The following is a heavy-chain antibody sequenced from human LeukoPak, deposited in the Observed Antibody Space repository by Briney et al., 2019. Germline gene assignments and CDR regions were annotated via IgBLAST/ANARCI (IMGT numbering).Heavy chain of an antibody. Sequence: SETLSLTCTVSGGSISSNSYYWGWIRQPPGKGLEWIGDISYSGSTYYNSSLKSRVTISVDASKNQFSLKLSSVTATDTAVYYCASGGSSSWYRWFDPWGQGTLVTVSS. CDR2: ISYSGST. CDR1: GGSISSNSYY. V-gene: IGHV4-39*01. CDR3: ASGGSSSWYRWFDP. J-gene: IGHJ5*02. D-gene: IGHD6-13*01.